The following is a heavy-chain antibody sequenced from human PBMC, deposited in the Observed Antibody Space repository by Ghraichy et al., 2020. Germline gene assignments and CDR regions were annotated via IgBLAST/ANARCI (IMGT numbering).Heavy chain of an antibody. V-gene: IGHV3-21*01. CDR1: GFTFSSYS. Sequence: GESLNISCAASGFTFSSYSMNWVRQAPGKGLEWVSSISSSSSYIYYADSVKGRFTISRDNAKNSLYLQMNSLRAEDTAVYYCARDRDGSGFDYWGQGTLVTVSS. CDR3: ARDRDGSGFDY. CDR2: ISSSSSYI. J-gene: IGHJ4*02. D-gene: IGHD3-10*01.